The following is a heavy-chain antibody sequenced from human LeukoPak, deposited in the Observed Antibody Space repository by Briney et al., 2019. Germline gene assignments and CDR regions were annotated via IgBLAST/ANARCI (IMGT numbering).Heavy chain of an antibody. V-gene: IGHV3-21*01. D-gene: IGHD6-13*01. J-gene: IGHJ4*02. CDR2: ISSSSNYI. Sequence: GGSLRLSCAASGFTFSSYSMNWVRQAPGKGLEWVSSISSSSNYIYYADSVKGRFTISRDNAKNSLYLQMNSLRAEDTAVYYCARRNRIAAAGTDYWGQGTLVTVSS. CDR3: ARRNRIAAAGTDY. CDR1: GFTFSSYS.